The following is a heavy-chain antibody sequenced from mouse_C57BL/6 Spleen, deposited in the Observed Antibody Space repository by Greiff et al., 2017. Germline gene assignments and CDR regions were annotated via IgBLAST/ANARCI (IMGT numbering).Heavy chain of an antibody. J-gene: IGHJ2*01. CDR2: ISSGGSYT. D-gene: IGHD4-1*01. V-gene: IGHV5-6*01. CDR1: GFTFSSYG. Sequence: EVKLQESGGDLVKPGGSLKLSCAASGFTFSSYGMSWVRQTPDKRLEWVATISSGGSYTYYPDSVKGRFTISRDNAKNTLYLQMSSLKSEDTAMYYCARHAGMGYFDYWGQGTTLTVSS. CDR3: ARHAGMGYFDY.